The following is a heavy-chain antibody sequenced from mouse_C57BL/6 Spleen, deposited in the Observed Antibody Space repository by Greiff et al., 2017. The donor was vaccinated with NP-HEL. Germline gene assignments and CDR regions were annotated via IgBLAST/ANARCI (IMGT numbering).Heavy chain of an antibody. V-gene: IGHV1-69*01. Sequence: QVQLQQPGAELVMPGASVKLSCKASGYTFTSYWMHWVKQRPGQGLEWIGEIDPSDSYTNYNQKFKGKSTLTVDKSSSPAYMQLSSLTSEDSAVYYCASPHDGSSYGAMDYWGQGTSVTVSS. J-gene: IGHJ4*01. CDR3: ASPHDGSSYGAMDY. D-gene: IGHD1-1*01. CDR1: GYTFTSYW. CDR2: IDPSDSYT.